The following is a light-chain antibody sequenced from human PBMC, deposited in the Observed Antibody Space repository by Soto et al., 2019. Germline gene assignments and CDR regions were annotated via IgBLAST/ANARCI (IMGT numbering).Light chain of an antibody. CDR3: QQYNSYSS. Sequence: DIQMTQSPSTLSASVGDRVTITCRASQRISTWLAWYQQKPGKAPKLLIYKASTLESGVPSRFSGSGSGTEFTLTNSSLHPDDFATYYCQQYNSYSSFGQGTKVEIK. J-gene: IGKJ1*01. CDR1: QRISTW. CDR2: KAS. V-gene: IGKV1-5*03.